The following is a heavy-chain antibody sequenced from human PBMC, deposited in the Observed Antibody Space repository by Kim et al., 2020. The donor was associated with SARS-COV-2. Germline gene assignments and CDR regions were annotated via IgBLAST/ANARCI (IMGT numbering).Heavy chain of an antibody. CDR1: GFTFSSYA. V-gene: IGHV3-23*01. D-gene: IGHD6-6*01. J-gene: IGHJ4*02. CDR3: VKEDGSSSGHY. CDR2: IISGSGVGT. Sequence: GGSLRLSCAASGFTFSSYAMTWVRQAPGKGLDWVSAIISGSGVGTYYANSVKGRFTISRDNSKNMLYLQMNSLRAEDTAVYYCVKEDGSSSGHYWGQGILITVSS.